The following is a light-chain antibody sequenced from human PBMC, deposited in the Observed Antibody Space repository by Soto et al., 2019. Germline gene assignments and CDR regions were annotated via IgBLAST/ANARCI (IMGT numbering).Light chain of an antibody. CDR3: QQYHRYST. V-gene: IGKV1-5*01. Sequence: DIQMTQAPSTLSAYVRDSVTISCRASQNINASLAWYQQKPGTAPKLLFCDVTPLDRGVPSWCSGSVSGTEFTLTINLLESDEFATYYCQQYHRYSTFGQGTQVDIK. CDR1: QNINAS. CDR2: DVT. J-gene: IGKJ1*01.